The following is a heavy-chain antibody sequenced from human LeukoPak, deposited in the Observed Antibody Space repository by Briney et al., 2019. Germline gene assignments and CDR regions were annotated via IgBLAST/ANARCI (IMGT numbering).Heavy chain of an antibody. V-gene: IGHV4-34*01. J-gene: IGHJ4*02. D-gene: IGHD3-10*01. Sequence: SETLSLTCAVYDGSFSDYFWSWIRQPPGKGLEWIGEINQSGDTTYNPSLKSRVRISIDASKNQFSMRLTSVTAADTAIYYCGSLHQLRGLTVFDYWGQGALVTVSS. CDR3: GSLHQLRGLTVFDY. CDR2: INQSGDT. CDR1: DGSFSDYF.